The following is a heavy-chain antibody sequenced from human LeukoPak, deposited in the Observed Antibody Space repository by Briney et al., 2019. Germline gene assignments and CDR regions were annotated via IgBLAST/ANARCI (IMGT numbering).Heavy chain of an antibody. CDR3: ARDGARITMIVTNWFDP. J-gene: IGHJ5*02. D-gene: IGHD3-22*01. CDR2: INPSGGST. V-gene: IGHV1-46*01. CDR1: GYTFTSYY. Sequence: ASVKVSCRASGYTFTSYYMHWVRQAPGQGLEWMGIINPSGGSTSYAQKFQGRVTMTRDTSTSTVYMELSSLRSEDTAVYYCARDGARITMIVTNWFDPWGQGTLVTVS.